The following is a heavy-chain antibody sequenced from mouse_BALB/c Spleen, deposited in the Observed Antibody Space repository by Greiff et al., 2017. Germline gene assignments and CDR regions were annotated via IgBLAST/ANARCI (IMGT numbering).Heavy chain of an antibody. CDR1: GFSLTSYG. V-gene: IGHV2-9*02. CDR2: IWAGGSS. J-gene: IGHJ3*01. Sequence: VKLMESGPGLVAPSQSLSITCTVSGFSLTSYGVHWVRQPPGKGLEWLGVIWAGGSSNYNSALMSRLSISKDNSKSQVFLKMNSLQTDDTAMYYCARDYGSSYGAAYWGQGTLVTVSA. CDR3: ARDYGSSYGAAY. D-gene: IGHD1-1*01.